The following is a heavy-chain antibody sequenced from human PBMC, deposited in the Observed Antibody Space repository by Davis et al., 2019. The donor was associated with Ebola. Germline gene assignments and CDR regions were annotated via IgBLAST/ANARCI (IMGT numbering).Heavy chain of an antibody. CDR1: GGSISSSSYY. V-gene: IGHV4-39*07. J-gene: IGHJ5*02. CDR2: IYYSGST. D-gene: IGHD6-13*01. Sequence: PSETLSLTCTVSGGSISSSSYYWSWIRQPPGKGLEWIGSIYYSGSTYYNPSLKSRVTISVDTSKNQFSLKLSSVTAADTAVYYCARATAAAGRGDGWFDPWGQGTLVTVSS. CDR3: ARATAAAGRGDGWFDP.